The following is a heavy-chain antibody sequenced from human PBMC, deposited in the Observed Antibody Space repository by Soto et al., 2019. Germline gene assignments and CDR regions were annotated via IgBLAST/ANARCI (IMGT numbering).Heavy chain of an antibody. J-gene: IGHJ5*02. D-gene: IGHD3-22*01. V-gene: IGHV3-23*01. Sequence: EVQLLESGGGLVQPGGSLRLSCAASGFTFSSYAMSWVRQAPGKGLEWVSAISGSGGSTYYADSVKGRFTISRDNSKNTRYLQMNSLRAEDTAVYYCAKDGYYDSSGYPNNWFDPWGQGTLVTVSS. CDR3: AKDGYYDSSGYPNNWFDP. CDR1: GFTFSSYA. CDR2: ISGSGGST.